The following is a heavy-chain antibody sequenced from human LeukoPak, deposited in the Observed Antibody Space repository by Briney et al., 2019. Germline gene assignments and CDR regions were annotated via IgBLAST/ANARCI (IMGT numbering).Heavy chain of an antibody. Sequence: GGSLTLSCAASGFTFSSCAMSWVREAPARGLEWVSSLRGNGDTFYADSVKGRFTISRDNSKNTLYLQMNSLRAEDTAVYYCASQELGSFDYWGQGTLVTVSS. CDR2: LRGNGDT. D-gene: IGHD7-27*01. CDR1: GFTFSSCA. J-gene: IGHJ4*02. V-gene: IGHV3-23*01. CDR3: ASQELGSFDY.